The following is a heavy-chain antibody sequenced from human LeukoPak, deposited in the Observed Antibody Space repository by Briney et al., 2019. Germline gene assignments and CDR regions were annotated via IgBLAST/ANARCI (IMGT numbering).Heavy chain of an antibody. Sequence: GGPLRLSCAASGFTFDEYAIHWVRQAPGKGLDWVSLISGDGVRAFYRDSVKGRFTISRDNSENSLYLQMNSLRTEDTALYYCAKDLTSVYDAFNIWGQGTMVTVSS. V-gene: IGHV3-43*02. CDR1: GFTFDEYA. J-gene: IGHJ3*02. CDR3: AKDLTSVYDAFNI. CDR2: ISGDGVRA.